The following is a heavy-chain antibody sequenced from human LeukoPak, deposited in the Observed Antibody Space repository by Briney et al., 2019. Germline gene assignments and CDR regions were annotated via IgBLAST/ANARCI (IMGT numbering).Heavy chain of an antibody. CDR1: GFTFSSYG. D-gene: IGHD6-19*01. CDR3: ARDSAVATYYGVDV. CDR2: ISYDGSNK. Sequence: GGSLRLSCAASGFTFSSYGMHWVRQAPGKGLEWVAVISYDGSNKYYADSVKGRFTISRDNSKNTLYLQMNSLRAEDTAVHYCARDSAVATYYGVDVWGQGTTVTVSS. J-gene: IGHJ6*02. V-gene: IGHV3-30*03.